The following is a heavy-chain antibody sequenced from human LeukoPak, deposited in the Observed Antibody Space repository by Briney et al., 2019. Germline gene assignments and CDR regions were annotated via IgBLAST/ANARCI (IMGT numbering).Heavy chain of an antibody. CDR3: ARAVSGRFDY. CDR1: GGSMSPYH. CDR2: IYHSGST. D-gene: IGHD6-19*01. Sequence: SETLSLTCTVSGGSMSPYHWGWIRQPPGKGLEWTGYIYHSGSTNYNPSLKSRVTISVDTSKNQFSLKLSSVTAADTAIYYCARAVSGRFDYWGQGTLVTVSS. V-gene: IGHV4-59*08. J-gene: IGHJ4*02.